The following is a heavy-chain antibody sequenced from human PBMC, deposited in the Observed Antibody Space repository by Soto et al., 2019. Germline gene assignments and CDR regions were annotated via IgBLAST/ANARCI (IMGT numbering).Heavy chain of an antibody. CDR1: GFTFSSYA. Sequence: VQLVESGGGVVQPGRSLRLSCAASGFTFSSYAVHWVSQAPGKGLEWVAVISSDGRYIYYADSVKGRFTISRDNSNNTLYLEINSLTAEDAAFYYCAKGGVDYYCDSNEIWGRGTTVTVSS. CDR2: ISSDGRYI. CDR3: AKGGVDYYCDSNEI. V-gene: IGHV3-30*18. J-gene: IGHJ6*03.